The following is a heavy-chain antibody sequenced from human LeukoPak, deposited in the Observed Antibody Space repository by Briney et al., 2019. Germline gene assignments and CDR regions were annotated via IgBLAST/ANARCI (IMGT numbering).Heavy chain of an antibody. D-gene: IGHD2-8*01. V-gene: IGHV3-30*03. CDR2: ISYDGSNK. Sequence: GGSLRLSCAASGFTFSSYGMHWVRQAPGKGLEWVAVISYDGSNKYYADSVKGRFTISRDNSKNTLYLQMNSLRAGDTAVYYCARDLYGAFDIWGQGTMVTVSS. CDR1: GFTFSSYG. J-gene: IGHJ3*02. CDR3: ARDLYGAFDI.